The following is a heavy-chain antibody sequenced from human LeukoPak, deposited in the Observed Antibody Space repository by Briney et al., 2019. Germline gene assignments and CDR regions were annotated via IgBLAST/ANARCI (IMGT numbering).Heavy chain of an antibody. V-gene: IGHV1-69*02. Sequence: SVKVSCKASGGTFISYTISWVRQAPGQGLEWMGRIIPILGIANYAQKFQGRVTITADKSTSTAYMELSSLRSEDTAMYYCARGPYYYDSSGTYYYGMDVWGQGTTVTVSS. CDR1: GGTFISYT. J-gene: IGHJ6*02. D-gene: IGHD3-22*01. CDR3: ARGPYYYDSSGTYYYGMDV. CDR2: IIPILGIA.